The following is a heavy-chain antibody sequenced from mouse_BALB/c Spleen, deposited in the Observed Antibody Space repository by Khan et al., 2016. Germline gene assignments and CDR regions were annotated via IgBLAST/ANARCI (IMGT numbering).Heavy chain of an antibody. D-gene: IGHD1-1*02. CDR2: FDSYYGGT. J-gene: IGHJ1*01. CDR3: ARGDGSYVNWYLGD. V-gene: IGHV1-39*01. Sequence: VQLQQSGPELEKPGASVKIFCKVSGYSFTGFNMNWVKQSNGKSLEWIGKFDSYYGGTSYNQKSKGKATLTVDNSSSTAYMPLKSLTSEDSPVYYGARGDGSYVNWYLGDWGAGTTVTVSS. CDR1: GYSFTGFN.